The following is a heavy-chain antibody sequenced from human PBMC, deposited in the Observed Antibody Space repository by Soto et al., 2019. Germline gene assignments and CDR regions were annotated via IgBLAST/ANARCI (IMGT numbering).Heavy chain of an antibody. CDR1: GDSITSSYY. CDR3: ARSRIAPRTFDV. CDR2: SFHTGTT. Sequence: QVQLQESGPGLVKPSGTLSVTCEVSGDSITSSYYWNWVRQPPGKGLEWIGESFHTGTTNYNPSLESRVIISVDTSKNHFSLKLTSVTAADAAVYYCARSRIAPRTFDVWGQVSLVTVSS. V-gene: IGHV4-4*02. J-gene: IGHJ4*02. D-gene: IGHD3-16*01.